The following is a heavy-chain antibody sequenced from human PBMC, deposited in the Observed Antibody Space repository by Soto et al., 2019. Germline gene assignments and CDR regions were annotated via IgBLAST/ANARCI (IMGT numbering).Heavy chain of an antibody. V-gene: IGHV1-46*03. CDR2: INPSGGST. J-gene: IGHJ6*03. CDR3: ARVAVVVPAAPRYYYYYMDV. Sequence: ASVKVSCKASGYTFTSYYMHWVRQAPGQGLEWMGIINPSGGSTSYAQKFQGRVTMTRDTSTSTVYMELSSLRSEDTAVYYCARVAVVVPAAPRYYYYYMDVWGKGTTVTVSS. D-gene: IGHD2-2*01. CDR1: GYTFTSYY.